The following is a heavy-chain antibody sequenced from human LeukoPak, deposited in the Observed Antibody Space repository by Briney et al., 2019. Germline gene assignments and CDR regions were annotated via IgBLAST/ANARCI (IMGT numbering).Heavy chain of an antibody. CDR2: IIPIFGTA. J-gene: IGHJ4*02. CDR3: ARVHRYGSGSYYLDY. V-gene: IGHV1-69*05. CDR1: GGTFSSYA. D-gene: IGHD3-10*01. Sequence: GASVKVSCKASGGTFSSYAISWVRQAPGQGLEWMGRIIPIFGTANYAQKFQGRVTITTDESTSTAYMELSSLRSEDTAVYYCARVHRYGSGSYYLDYWGQGTLVTVSS.